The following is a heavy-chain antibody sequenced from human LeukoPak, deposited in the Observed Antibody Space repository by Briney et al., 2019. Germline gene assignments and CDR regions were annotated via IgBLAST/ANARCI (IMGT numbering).Heavy chain of an antibody. CDR3: ARGYYDSSGHYYFDN. Sequence: SQTLSLICAISGDSVSRSSAAWNWIRQSPSRGLEWLGRTYYRSKWDNDYAVSVKSRITINPDTSKNQFSLQLNSVTPEDTAVYYCARGYYDSSGHYYFDNWGQGTLVTVSS. V-gene: IGHV6-1*01. D-gene: IGHD3-22*01. CDR2: TYYRSKWDN. J-gene: IGHJ4*02. CDR1: GDSVSRSSAA.